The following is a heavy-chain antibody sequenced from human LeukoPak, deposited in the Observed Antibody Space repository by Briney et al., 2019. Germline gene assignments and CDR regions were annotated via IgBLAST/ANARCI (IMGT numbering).Heavy chain of an antibody. CDR3: PATVADWLSLSNYYFDY. CDR1: GYTLTELS. D-gene: IGHD3/OR15-3a*01. Sequence: ASVKVSCKVSGYTLTELSMHWGRQAPGKGLEWMGGFDPEDGETIYAQNFQGRVTMTEDTSTETPYLELSSRRAQTTAVYYCPATVADWLSLSNYYFDYWGQGTLVTVSS. CDR2: FDPEDGET. V-gene: IGHV1-24*01. J-gene: IGHJ4*02.